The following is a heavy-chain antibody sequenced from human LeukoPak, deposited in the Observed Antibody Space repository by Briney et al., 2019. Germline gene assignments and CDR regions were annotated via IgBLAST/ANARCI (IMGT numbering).Heavy chain of an antibody. J-gene: IGHJ4*02. CDR2: ISGSGGTT. CDR1: GFTFSSYA. Sequence: PGGSLRLSCAASGFTFSSYAMSWVRQAPGKGLEWVSGISGSGGTTYYADSVKGRFTISRDNSKNTLYQQMNSLRRKDTAVYYCAKGYSSGWPYYFDYWGQGTLVTVSS. D-gene: IGHD6-19*01. V-gene: IGHV3-23*01. CDR3: AKGYSSGWPYYFDY.